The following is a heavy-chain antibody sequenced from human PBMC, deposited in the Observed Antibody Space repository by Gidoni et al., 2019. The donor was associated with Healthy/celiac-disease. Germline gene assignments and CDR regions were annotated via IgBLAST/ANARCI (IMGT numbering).Heavy chain of an antibody. CDR1: GGTISSSSYY. Sequence: QLQLQESGPGLGKPSETLAPTCTGAGGTISSSSYYWGWIRQPPGKGLEWIGSIYYSGSTYSTPSLTRRVTVSVDTSQTQFSLQLSSVTAADTALYYCARHPTSEYRVDYWGQGTLVTVSS. D-gene: IGHD2-2*01. CDR2: IYYSGST. V-gene: IGHV4-39*01. J-gene: IGHJ4*02. CDR3: ARHPTSEYRVDY.